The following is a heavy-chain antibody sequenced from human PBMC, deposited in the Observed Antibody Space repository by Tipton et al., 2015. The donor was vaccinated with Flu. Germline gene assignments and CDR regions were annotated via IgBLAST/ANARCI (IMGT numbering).Heavy chain of an antibody. D-gene: IGHD3/OR15-3a*01. V-gene: IGHV4-38-2*02. CDR1: GYSISSGYY. CDR3: AREWTSLPVNCFDP. CDR2: IYHSGST. Sequence: TLSLTCTVSGYSISSGYYWGWIRQPPGKGLEWIGSIYHSGSTYYNPSLKSRVTISVDTSKNQFSLKLSTVTAADTAVYYCAREWTSLPVNCFDPWGQGTLVTVSS. J-gene: IGHJ5*02.